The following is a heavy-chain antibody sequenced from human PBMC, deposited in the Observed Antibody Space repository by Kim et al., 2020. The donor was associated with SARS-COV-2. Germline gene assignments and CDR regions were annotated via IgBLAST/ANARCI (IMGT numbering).Heavy chain of an antibody. CDR1: GGSFSGYY. CDR2: INHSGSA. D-gene: IGHD6-19*01. CDR3: SRAGRQWLARPILYYFDY. J-gene: IGHJ4*01. V-gene: IGHV4-34*01. Sequence: SETLSLTCAVYGGSFSGYYWSWIRQPPGKGLEWIGEINHSGSANYYPSLKSRVTISVDTSKNQFSLKLSSVTAADTAAYYCSRAGRQWLARPILYYFDY.